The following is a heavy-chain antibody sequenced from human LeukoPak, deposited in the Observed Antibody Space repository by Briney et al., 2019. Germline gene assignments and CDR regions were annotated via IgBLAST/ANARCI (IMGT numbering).Heavy chain of an antibody. J-gene: IGHJ4*02. CDR1: GGSFSVYY. V-gene: IGHV4-34*01. Sequence: PSETLSLTCAVCGGSFSVYYWSWIRQPPGKGLEWIGEINHSGSTNYNPSLKSRVTISVDTSKNQFSLKLSSVTAADTAVYYCARVGPYDSSGYGGYWGQGTLVTVSS. D-gene: IGHD3-22*01. CDR3: ARVGPYDSSGYGGY. CDR2: INHSGST.